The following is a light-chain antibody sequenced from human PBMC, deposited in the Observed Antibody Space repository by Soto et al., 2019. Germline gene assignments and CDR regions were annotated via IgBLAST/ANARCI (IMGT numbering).Light chain of an antibody. V-gene: IGKV3-20*01. CDR2: GAS. CDR1: QSVATN. Sequence: EIVMTQSPATLSVSPGERATLSCMASQSVATNLAWYQQKPGQPPRLLIYGASTRATGIPDRFSGSGSGTDFTLTISRLEPEDFALYYCQQYGTSPITFGQGTRLEIK. J-gene: IGKJ5*01. CDR3: QQYGTSPIT.